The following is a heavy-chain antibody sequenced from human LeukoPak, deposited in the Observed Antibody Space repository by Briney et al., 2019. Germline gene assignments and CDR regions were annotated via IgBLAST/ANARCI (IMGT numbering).Heavy chain of an antibody. CDR2: ISWNSGSI. D-gene: IGHD6-13*01. CDR1: GFTFDDYA. J-gene: IGHJ1*01. CDR3: AKDIGIAAADGYFQQ. V-gene: IGHV3-9*01. Sequence: GRSLRLSCAASGFTFDDYAMHWVRQAPGKGLEWVSGISWNSGSIGYADSVKGRFTISRDNAKNSLYLQMNSLRAEDTALYYCAKDIGIAAADGYFQQWGQGTLVSVSS.